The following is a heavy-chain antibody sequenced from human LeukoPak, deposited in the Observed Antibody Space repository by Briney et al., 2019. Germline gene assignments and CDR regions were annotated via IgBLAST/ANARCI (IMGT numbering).Heavy chain of an antibody. CDR2: IRYDGTKK. CDR1: GFNLSRNG. Sequence: GGSLRLSCAASGFNLSRNGMHWVRQAPGKGLEWVAFIRYDGTKKFYGDSVRGRFTISRDNSRNTVCLQMNSLRDDDTAVYYCARDFDDVNGDYYYIPDYWGQGILVTVSS. CDR3: ARDFDDVNGDYYYIPDY. V-gene: IGHV3-30*02. D-gene: IGHD3-10*01. J-gene: IGHJ4*02.